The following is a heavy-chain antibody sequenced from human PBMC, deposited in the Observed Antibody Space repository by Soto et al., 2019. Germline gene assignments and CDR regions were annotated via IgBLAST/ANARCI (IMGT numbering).Heavy chain of an antibody. D-gene: IGHD2-8*02. V-gene: IGHV4-39*01. CDR3: AIHEVGYWYGPIDF. J-gene: IGHJ4*02. CDR2: IHYSGNT. CDR1: GGPINSGSYY. Sequence: SETLSLTCTVSGGPINSGSYYWGWIRQPPGKGLEWIGSIHYSGNTYYNPSLKSRVTISVDTSKNQFSLKLSSVTAADTAVYYCAIHEVGYWYGPIDFWGQGTLVTVSS.